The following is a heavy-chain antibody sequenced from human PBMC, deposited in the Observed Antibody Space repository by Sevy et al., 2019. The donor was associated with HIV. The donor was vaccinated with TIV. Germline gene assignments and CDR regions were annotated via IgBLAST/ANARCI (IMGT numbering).Heavy chain of an antibody. V-gene: IGHV1-18*01. CDR1: GYTFTSYG. J-gene: IGHJ3*02. D-gene: IGHD3-3*01. CDR2: ISAYNGNT. Sequence: ASVKVSCKASGYTFTSYGISWVRQAPGQGLEWMGWISAYNGNTNYAQKLQGRVTMTTDTSISTAYMELRSLRSDDTAVYYCARPLYYDFCTGYPLGAFDIWGQGTMVTVSS. CDR3: ARPLYYDFCTGYPLGAFDI.